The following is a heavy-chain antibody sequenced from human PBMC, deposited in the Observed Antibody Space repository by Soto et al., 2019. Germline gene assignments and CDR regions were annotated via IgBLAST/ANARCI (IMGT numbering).Heavy chain of an antibody. J-gene: IGHJ4*02. CDR2: INHSGST. V-gene: IGHV4-34*01. D-gene: IGHD4-4*01. Sequence: SETLSLTCAVYGGSFSGYYWSWIRQPPGKGLEWIGEINHSGSTNYNPSLKSRVTISVDTSKNQFSLKLSSVTAADTAVYYCARRTTVIQFDYWGQRTLVTVS. CDR3: ARRTTVIQFDY. CDR1: GGSFSGYY.